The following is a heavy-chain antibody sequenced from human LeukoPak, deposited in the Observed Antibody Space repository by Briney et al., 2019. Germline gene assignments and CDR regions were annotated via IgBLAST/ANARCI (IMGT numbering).Heavy chain of an antibody. V-gene: IGHV3-74*01. J-gene: IGHJ4*02. CDR1: GFTFSTSW. Sequence: GGSLRLSCAASGFTFSTSWMHWVRQAPGKGLVWVSHIKTDGSHTTYADSVKGRFTISRDNAKNSLYLQMNSLRAEDTAVYYCAKGKDSVAGATNDYWGQGTLVTVSS. CDR3: AKGKDSVAGATNDY. CDR2: IKTDGSHT. D-gene: IGHD6-19*01.